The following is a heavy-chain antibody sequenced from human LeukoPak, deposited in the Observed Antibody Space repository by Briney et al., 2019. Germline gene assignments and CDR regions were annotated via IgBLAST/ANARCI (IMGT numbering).Heavy chain of an antibody. J-gene: IGHJ6*03. CDR3: ARGAPLSQIYFFYYYLDV. V-gene: IGHV1-2*02. CDR2: IIPNSGDT. Sequence: ASVKVSCKASGYTFIGYYIHWVRQAPGQGLEWVGWIIPNSGDTKYAQKFQGRVTMTRDTSISTAYMELSRLRSDDTAVYYCARGAPLSQIYFFYYYLDVWAKGTTVTISS. CDR1: GYTFIGYY. D-gene: IGHD4/OR15-4a*01.